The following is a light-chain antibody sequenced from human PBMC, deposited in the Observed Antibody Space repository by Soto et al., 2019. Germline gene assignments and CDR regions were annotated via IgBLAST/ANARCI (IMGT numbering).Light chain of an antibody. CDR2: EVT. CDR1: SSDVGGYNY. J-gene: IGLJ3*02. CDR3: ISYTSASTLV. Sequence: QPVLTQPASVSGSPGQSITISCTGTSSDVGGYNYVSWYQQHPGKAPKLIVYEVTNRPPGVSNRFSGSKSGNTASLTISGLQAEDEADYYCISYTSASTLVFGGGTKVTVL. V-gene: IGLV2-14*01.